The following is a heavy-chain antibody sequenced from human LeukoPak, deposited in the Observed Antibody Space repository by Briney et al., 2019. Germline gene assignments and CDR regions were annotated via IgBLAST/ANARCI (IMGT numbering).Heavy chain of an antibody. CDR1: GFTFSSYG. J-gene: IGHJ4*02. CDR3: ARGEAFCDY. CDR2: INSDGSYT. Sequence: PGGSLRLSCAASGFTFSSYGMHWVRQAPGKGLVWVSHINSDGSYTSYADSVKGRFTLSRDNAQNSLYLQMNSLTPEDTAVYFCARGEAFCDYWGQGALVTVSS. V-gene: IGHV3-74*01.